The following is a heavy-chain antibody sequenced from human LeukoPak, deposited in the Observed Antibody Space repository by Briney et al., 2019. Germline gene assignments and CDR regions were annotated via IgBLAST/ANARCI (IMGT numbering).Heavy chain of an antibody. J-gene: IGHJ4*01. V-gene: IGHV3-23*01. Sequence: GGSLRLSCAASGFTFTTYVMSWVRQAPGRGLEWVSAISGGSTTYYADSVKGRFTISRDNSENTLFLQMNSLRAEDTAVYYCAKPPFSDSSGFANWGHGTLVTVCS. D-gene: IGHD3-22*01. CDR1: GFTFTTYV. CDR2: ISGGSTT. CDR3: AKPPFSDSSGFAN.